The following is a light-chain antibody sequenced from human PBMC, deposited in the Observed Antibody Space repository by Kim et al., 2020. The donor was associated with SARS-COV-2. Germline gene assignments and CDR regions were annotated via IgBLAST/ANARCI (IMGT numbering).Light chain of an antibody. V-gene: IGKV1-27*01. J-gene: IGKJ1*01. Sequence: DIQMTQSPSSLSASVGDGVTITCRASQGISNYLAWYQQKPGEAPKLLIYAASTLQFGVSTRFSGSGSGTEFTLTISDLQPEDVATYYCQKYDTAPWTFCHGTKVEIK. CDR1: QGISNY. CDR2: AAS. CDR3: QKYDTAPWT.